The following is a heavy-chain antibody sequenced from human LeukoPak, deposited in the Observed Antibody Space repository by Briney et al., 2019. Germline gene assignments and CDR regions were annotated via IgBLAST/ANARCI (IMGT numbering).Heavy chain of an antibody. V-gene: IGHV3-66*01. CDR2: IYSGGST. CDR3: ARSSYDYVWGNYRYKDGYFDY. CDR1: GFTFSTFA. Sequence: TGGSLRLSCAASGFTFSTFAMSWVRQAPGKGLEWVSVIYSGGSTYYADSVKDRFTISRDNSKNTLYLQMNSLTAEDTAVYYCARSSYDYVWGNYRYKDGYFDYWGQGTLVIVSS. D-gene: IGHD3-16*02. J-gene: IGHJ4*02.